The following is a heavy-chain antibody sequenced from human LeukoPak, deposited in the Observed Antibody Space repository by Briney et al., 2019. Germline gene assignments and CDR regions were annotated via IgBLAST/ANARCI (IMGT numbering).Heavy chain of an antibody. CDR3: AAGRPYSLLDY. V-gene: IGHV1-24*01. CDR2: FDVIDSET. CDR1: GSSLSELS. Sequence: ASVKDSCTVSGSSLSELSLCWVGQAPGKGLDWMGGFDVIDSETFYAQKFQGRVTMTEDSSTDTAYMELRSLTSDDTALYYCAAGRPYSLLDYWGQGTLVTVSS. J-gene: IGHJ4*02. D-gene: IGHD5-18*01.